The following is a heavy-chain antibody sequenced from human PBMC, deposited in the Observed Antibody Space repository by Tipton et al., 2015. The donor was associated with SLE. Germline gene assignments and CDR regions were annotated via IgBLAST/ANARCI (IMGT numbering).Heavy chain of an antibody. Sequence: TLSLTCTVSGGSISSGGYYWSWIRQHPGKGLEWIGYIYYSGSTYYNPSLKSRVTISVDTSKNQFSLKLSSVTAADTAMYYCARLGYSSGWYRYFDYWGQGTLVTVSS. CDR1: GGSISSGGYY. J-gene: IGHJ4*02. CDR3: ARLGYSSGWYRYFDY. CDR2: IYYSGST. D-gene: IGHD6-19*01. V-gene: IGHV4-31*03.